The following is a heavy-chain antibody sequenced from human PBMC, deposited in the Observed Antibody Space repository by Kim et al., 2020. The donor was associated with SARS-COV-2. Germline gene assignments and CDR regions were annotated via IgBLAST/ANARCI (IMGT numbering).Heavy chain of an antibody. CDR2: ISSSSSYI. CDR1: GFTFSSYS. J-gene: IGHJ4*02. V-gene: IGHV3-21*01. D-gene: IGHD3-16*01. CDR3: ARETTKDQMIWGTDFDY. Sequence: GGSLRLSCAASGFTFSSYSMNWVRQAPGKGLEWVSSISSSSSYIYYADSVKGRFTISRDNAKNSLYLQMNSLRAEDTAVYYCARETTKDQMIWGTDFDYWGQGTLVTVSS.